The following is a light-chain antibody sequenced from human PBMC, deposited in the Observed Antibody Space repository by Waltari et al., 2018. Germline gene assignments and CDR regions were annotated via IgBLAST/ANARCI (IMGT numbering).Light chain of an antibody. CDR3: ASWDDSLNAWV. CDR2: NND. CDR1: MPNVGNKG. J-gene: IGLJ3*02. V-gene: IGLV1-36*01. Sequence: QSVLTQPPSVSEAPGRGVSIPFSGSMPNVGNKGVNWYQQLPAEAPKLLIYNNDHLPSGVSDRFSGSRFGTSASLAISGLRSEDEGSYFCASWDDSLNAWVFGGGTKLTVV.